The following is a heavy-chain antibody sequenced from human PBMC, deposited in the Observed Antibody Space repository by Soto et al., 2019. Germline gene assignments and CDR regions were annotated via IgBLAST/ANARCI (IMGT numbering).Heavy chain of an antibody. V-gene: IGHV1-3*05. D-gene: IGHD6-19*01. CDR2: INAGNGNT. CDR3: ARVVAVPADFDF. Sequence: QVQLVQSGAEEKKPGASVKVSCKASGYTFTGYAMHWVRQAPGQRLEWMGWINAGNGNTKYSQKFQGRVTITRDTSASTAYMERRSLRSEDTAGYYCARVVAVPADFDFWGQGTLVTVSS. J-gene: IGHJ4*02. CDR1: GYTFTGYA.